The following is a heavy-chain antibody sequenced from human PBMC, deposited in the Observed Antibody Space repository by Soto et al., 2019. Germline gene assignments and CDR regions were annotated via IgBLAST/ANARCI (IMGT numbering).Heavy chain of an antibody. J-gene: IGHJ6*01. CDR2: ISWNGANT. CDR3: EKETLSYGFALAV. V-gene: IGHV3-43*01. D-gene: IGHD3-10*01. CDR1: GFRFDDYN. Sequence: GVSLRLSWAASGFRFDDYNMHWVRQAPGKGLEWVSFISWNGANTFYADSVKGRFTISRDSSKKSLSLQINSLRSEDTALYYCEKETLSYGFALAVWGQGTPVSASS.